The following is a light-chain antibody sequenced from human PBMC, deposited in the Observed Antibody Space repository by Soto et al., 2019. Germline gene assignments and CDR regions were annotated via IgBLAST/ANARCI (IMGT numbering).Light chain of an antibody. CDR1: MRDVGAYNL. V-gene: IGLV2-14*01. CDR3: SSYAGSYTWI. J-gene: IGLJ1*01. CDR2: EVR. Sequence: QSALTQPASVSGSAGQSITISCSGTMRDVGAYNLVSWYQQHPGTAPKLIIYEVRNRPSGISSRFSGSKSGNTAALTISGLQAEDEAEYFCSSYAGSYTWIFGSGTKVTVL.